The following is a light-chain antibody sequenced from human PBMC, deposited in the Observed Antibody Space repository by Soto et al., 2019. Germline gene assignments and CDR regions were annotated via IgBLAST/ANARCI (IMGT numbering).Light chain of an antibody. V-gene: IGKV3-20*01. Sequence: EIVLTQSPGTLSLSPGARATLSCRASQSVSSSYLAWYQQKPGQAPRLLIYGASGRATGIPAKFSGSGSGTDFTPTISRPEPDDVAEYYCQQYGSSPPVTFGQGTRLEIK. CDR2: GAS. CDR1: QSVSSSY. J-gene: IGKJ5*01. CDR3: QQYGSSPPVT.